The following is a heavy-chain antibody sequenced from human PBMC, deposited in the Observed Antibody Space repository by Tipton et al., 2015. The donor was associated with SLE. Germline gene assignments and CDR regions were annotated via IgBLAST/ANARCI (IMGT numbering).Heavy chain of an antibody. CDR1: GFTFNSYA. CDR2: ISGSGGST. D-gene: IGHD3-22*01. V-gene: IGHV3-23*01. CDR3: AKERRRDLGSSGFLGAFDI. J-gene: IGHJ3*02. Sequence: GSLRLSCAASGFTFNSYAMSCVRQAPGKGLEWVSAISGSGGSTYYADTVKGRFTISRDNSKNTLYLQMNSLGAEDTAVYYCAKERRRDLGSSGFLGAFDIWGQGTMVTVSS.